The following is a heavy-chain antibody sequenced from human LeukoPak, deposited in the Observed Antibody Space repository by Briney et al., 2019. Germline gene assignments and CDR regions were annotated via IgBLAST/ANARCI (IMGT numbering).Heavy chain of an antibody. CDR1: GFTFSSYA. CDR3: AKDWEIARTIPDFDY. Sequence: GGSLRLSCAASGFTFSSYAMSWVRQAPGKGLGWVSAISGSGGNTYYPDSVKGRFTISRDNSKNTLYLQMNSLRAEDTAVYYCAKDWEIARTIPDFDYWGQGTLVTVSS. CDR2: ISGSGGNT. J-gene: IGHJ4*02. D-gene: IGHD1-14*01. V-gene: IGHV3-23*01.